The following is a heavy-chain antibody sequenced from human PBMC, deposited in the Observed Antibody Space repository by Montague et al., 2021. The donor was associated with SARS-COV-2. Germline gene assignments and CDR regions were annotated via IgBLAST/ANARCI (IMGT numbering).Heavy chain of an antibody. V-gene: IGHV6-1*01. CDR2: TYYRSKWYY. D-gene: IGHD2-2*01. CDR3: ARGLPAGPNFGMDV. J-gene: IGHJ6*02. Sequence: CAISGDSVSSNSGAWNWLRQSPSRGHEWLGRTYYRSKWYYNYGVSVESRITVNADTSKNQVFLQLNSVTPEDTAVYFCARGLPAGPNFGMDVWGQGTTVTVSS. CDR1: GDSVSSNSGA.